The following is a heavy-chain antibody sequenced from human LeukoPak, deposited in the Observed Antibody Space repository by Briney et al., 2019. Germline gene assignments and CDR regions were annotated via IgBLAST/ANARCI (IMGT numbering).Heavy chain of an antibody. CDR3: AKLRGQLLWFGDPLLYYGMDV. CDR1: GVTFSSYG. D-gene: IGHD3-10*01. J-gene: IGHJ6*04. V-gene: IGHV3-30*18. CDR2: KPYDGSNK. Sequence: GGSLRLSCAASGVTFSSYGMHWVRQAPGKGLEWVAVKPYDGSNKYYADSVKGRFTISRDNSKNTLYLQMNSLRAEDTAVYYCAKLRGQLLWFGDPLLYYGMDVWGKGTTVTVSS.